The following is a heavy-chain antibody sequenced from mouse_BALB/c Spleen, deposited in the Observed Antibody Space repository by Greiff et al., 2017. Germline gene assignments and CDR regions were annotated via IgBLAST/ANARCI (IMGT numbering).Heavy chain of an antibody. Sequence: KECGPGILQPSQTLSLTCSFSGFSLSTYGIGVGWIRQPSGKGLEWLAHIWWNDNKYYNTALKSRLTISKDTSNNQVFLKIASVDTADTATYYCARLDYYGSSYVGAMDYWGQGTSVTVSS. CDR2: IWWNDNK. V-gene: IGHV8-11*01. CDR3: ARLDYYGSSYVGAMDY. D-gene: IGHD1-1*01. J-gene: IGHJ4*01. CDR1: GFSLSTYGIG.